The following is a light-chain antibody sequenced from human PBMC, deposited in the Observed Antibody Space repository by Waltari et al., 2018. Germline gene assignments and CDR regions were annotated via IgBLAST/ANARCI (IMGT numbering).Light chain of an antibody. Sequence: VFTQPHSVSGSPGQTVTISCTRSSGTIDSKYVKWYQQRSDSAPTTVIYKDNKRPSGVPDRFSGSIDSSSNSASLTISGLKSEDEADYYCQSADDKYNVLFAGGTRLTVL. CDR3: QSADDKYNVL. CDR2: KDN. V-gene: IGLV6-57*03. CDR1: SGTIDSKY. J-gene: IGLJ2*01.